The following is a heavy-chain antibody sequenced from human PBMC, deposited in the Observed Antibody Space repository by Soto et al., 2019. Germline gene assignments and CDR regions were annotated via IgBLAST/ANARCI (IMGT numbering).Heavy chain of an antibody. J-gene: IGHJ6*02. Sequence: QVQLVQSGAEVKKPGSSVKVSCKASGGTFSSYAISWVRQAPGQGLEWMGGIIPIFGTANYAQKYQGRVTSTADESTSTAYMELSSLRSEDTAVYYCARARDPLLWVGEGSRYRYYYYGMDVWGQGTTVTVSS. CDR2: IIPIFGTA. V-gene: IGHV1-69*01. CDR3: ARARDPLLWVGEGSRYRYYYYGMDV. CDR1: GGTFSSYA. D-gene: IGHD3-10*01.